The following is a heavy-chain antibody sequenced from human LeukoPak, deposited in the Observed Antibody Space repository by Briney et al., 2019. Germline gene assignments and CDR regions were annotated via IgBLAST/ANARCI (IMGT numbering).Heavy chain of an antibody. D-gene: IGHD3-10*02. Sequence: SQTLSLTCGISGDSVSSKSGGWNWIRQSPSRGLEWLGRTYYTSKWYNEYAVSMKSRITINSDTSKNQLSLHLNSVTPEDTAVYYCAREQLWSGPNRFDSWGQGTLVTVSS. J-gene: IGHJ5*01. CDR3: AREQLWSGPNRFDS. V-gene: IGHV6-1*01. CDR2: TYYTSKWYN. CDR1: GDSVSSKSGG.